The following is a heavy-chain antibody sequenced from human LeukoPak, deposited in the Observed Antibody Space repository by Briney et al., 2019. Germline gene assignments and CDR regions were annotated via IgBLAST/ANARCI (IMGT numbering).Heavy chain of an antibody. V-gene: IGHV1-2*02. CDR1: GYTFTAFY. CDR2: ITPNSGGT. CDR3: VRDERDLSGYDQFEY. J-gene: IGHJ4*02. Sequence: ASVKVSCKASGYTFTAFYIHWVRQAPGQGLEWMGWITPNSGGTDYAQKFQDRVTMTRDTSKSTVFMELTTLTSDDTAVYYCVRDERDLSGYDQFEYWGQGTLVTVAS. D-gene: IGHD5-12*01.